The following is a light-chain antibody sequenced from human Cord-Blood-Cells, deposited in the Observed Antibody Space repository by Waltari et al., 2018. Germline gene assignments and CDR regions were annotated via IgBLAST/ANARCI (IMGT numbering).Light chain of an antibody. CDR1: QSVLYSSNNKNY. CDR2: WAS. CDR3: QQYYSTPLT. V-gene: IGKV4-1*01. Sequence: DIVMTQSLDSLAVSLGERATINCKSSQSVLYSSNNKNYLAWYQQKPGQPPKLLIYWASTRESGVPDRFSGSGSGTDFTLTISSLQAEDVAVYYCQQYYSTPLTFGGGTKEEIK. J-gene: IGKJ4*01.